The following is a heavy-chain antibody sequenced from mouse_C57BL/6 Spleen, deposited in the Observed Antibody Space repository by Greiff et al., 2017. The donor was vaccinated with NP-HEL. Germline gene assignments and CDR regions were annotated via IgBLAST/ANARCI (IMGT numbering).Heavy chain of an antibody. J-gene: IGHJ2*01. CDR3: ARQRYYGSSPYFDY. Sequence: EVQRVESGGGLVKPGGSLKLSCAASGFTFSSYTMSWVRQTPEKRLEWVATISGGGGNTYYPDSVKGRFTISRDNAKNTLYLQMSSLRSEDTALYYCARQRYYGSSPYFDYWGQGTTLTVSS. V-gene: IGHV5-9*01. CDR1: GFTFSSYT. D-gene: IGHD1-1*01. CDR2: ISGGGGNT.